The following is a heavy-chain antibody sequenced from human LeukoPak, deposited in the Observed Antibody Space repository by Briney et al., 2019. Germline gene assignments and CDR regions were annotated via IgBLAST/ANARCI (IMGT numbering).Heavy chain of an antibody. Sequence: GGSLRLSCAASGFTFSSYAMSWVRQAPGKGPEWVSAISGSGGSTYYADSVKGRFTISRDNSKNTLYLQMNSLRAEDTAVYYCAKDRATYYYDSSGYPGAFDIWGQGTMVTVSS. CDR2: ISGSGGST. J-gene: IGHJ3*02. V-gene: IGHV3-23*01. D-gene: IGHD3-22*01. CDR1: GFTFSSYA. CDR3: AKDRATYYYDSSGYPGAFDI.